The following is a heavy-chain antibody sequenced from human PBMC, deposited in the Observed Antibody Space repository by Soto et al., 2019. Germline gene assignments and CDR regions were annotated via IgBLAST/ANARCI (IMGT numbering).Heavy chain of an antibody. CDR3: AKASSSWDGYYYFGMDV. CDR2: ISYDGSNK. CDR1: RFTFSSYG. V-gene: IGHV3-30*18. J-gene: IGHJ6*02. D-gene: IGHD6-13*01. Sequence: QVQLVESGGGVVQPGRSLRLSCAASRFTFSSYGIHWVRQAPGKGLEWVAVISYDGSNKYYADSVKGRFTISRDNSKNTLYLQMDSLRAEDSAVYYCAKASSSWDGYYYFGMDVWGPGTTFTVCS.